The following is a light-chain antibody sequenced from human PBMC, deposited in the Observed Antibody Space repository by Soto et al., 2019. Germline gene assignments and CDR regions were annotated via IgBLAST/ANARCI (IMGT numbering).Light chain of an antibody. CDR1: QSLLHIIGHNY. J-gene: IGKJ1*01. CDR3: MQALQTPL. Sequence: DIVMTQSPFSLSVTPGEPASISCRSSQSLLHIIGHNYLDWYLQKPGQSPQLLIYLGSNRASGVPDRFSGSGSGTDCTLKISSVGAEDVGVYYCMQALQTPLFGQGTKVEIK. CDR2: LGS. V-gene: IGKV2-28*01.